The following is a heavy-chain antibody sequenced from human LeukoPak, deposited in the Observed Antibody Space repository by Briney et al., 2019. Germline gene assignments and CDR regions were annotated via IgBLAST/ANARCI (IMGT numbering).Heavy chain of an antibody. CDR1: GFTFSYYW. V-gene: IGHV3-74*01. CDR2: IRTDGTST. J-gene: IGHJ4*02. CDR3: ARDEAAITMVRGVIPQAPDY. D-gene: IGHD3-10*01. Sequence: GGSLRLSCAASGFTFSYYWMHWVRQAPGKGLVWVARIRTDGTSTSYADSVKGRFTISRDNAKNSLYLQMNSLRAEDTAVYYCARDEAAITMVRGVIPQAPDYWGQGTLVTVSS.